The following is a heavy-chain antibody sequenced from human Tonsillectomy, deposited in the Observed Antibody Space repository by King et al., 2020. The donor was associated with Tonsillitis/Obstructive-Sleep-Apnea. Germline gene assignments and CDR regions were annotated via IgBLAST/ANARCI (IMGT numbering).Heavy chain of an antibody. V-gene: IGHV3-33*06. CDR1: GFNFDDYG. CDR3: AKSEGHFAEPIDF. J-gene: IGHJ4*02. D-gene: IGHD3-3*02. Sequence: VQLVESGGGVVQPGRSLRLSCAASGFNFDDYGMHWVRQAPGKGLEWGAVIWYDSRNKEYAASVKGRCTLSRDNSKNTVNLQIDNLRAEDTAVYYCAKSEGHFAEPIDFWGQGTLVTVSS. CDR2: IWYDSRNK.